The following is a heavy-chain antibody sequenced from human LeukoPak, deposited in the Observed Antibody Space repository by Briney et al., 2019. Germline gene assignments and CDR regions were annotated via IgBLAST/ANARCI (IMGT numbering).Heavy chain of an antibody. CDR2: ISSSSSYI. CDR3: ARAFLSGGSCNDY. D-gene: IGHD2-15*01. Sequence: PGGSLRLSCAASGFTFSSYSMNWVRQAPGKGLEWVSSISSSSSYIYCADSVKGRFTISRDNAKNSLYLQMNSLRAEDTAVYYCARAFLSGGSCNDYWGQGTLVTVSS. CDR1: GFTFSSYS. V-gene: IGHV3-21*01. J-gene: IGHJ4*02.